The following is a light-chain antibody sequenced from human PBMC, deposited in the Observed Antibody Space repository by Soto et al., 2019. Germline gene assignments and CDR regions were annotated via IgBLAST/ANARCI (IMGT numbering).Light chain of an antibody. CDR2: DVN. J-gene: IGLJ1*01. V-gene: IGLV2-14*01. Sequence: QSVLTQPASVSGSPGQSITISCTGTNSDVGSYNRVSWYQQPPGTAPKLIIYDVNNRPSGVSYRFSGSKSGNTASLTISGPQAEDEADYYCNSYTTSETYVFGTGTKGTVL. CDR1: NSDVGSYNR. CDR3: NSYTTSETYV.